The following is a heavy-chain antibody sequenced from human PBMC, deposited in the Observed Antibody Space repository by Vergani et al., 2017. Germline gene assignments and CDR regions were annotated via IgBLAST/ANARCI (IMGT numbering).Heavy chain of an antibody. V-gene: IGHV1-69*13. CDR2: TIPIFRTA. CDR1: GGKFSRHA. CDR3: ARANVELTTIRGDAFDI. J-gene: IGHJ3*02. Sequence: QVQLVQSGAEVKKPGSSVKVSCKASGGKFSRHAINWVRLAPGQGLECMGRTIPIFRTANYAQKFQGRVTITADDSTNTAYMELSSLRSEDTAVYYCARANVELTTIRGDAFDIWGQGTMVTVSS. D-gene: IGHD5-24*01.